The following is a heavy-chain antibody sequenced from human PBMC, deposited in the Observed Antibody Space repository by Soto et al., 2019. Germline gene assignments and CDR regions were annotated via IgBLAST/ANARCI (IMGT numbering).Heavy chain of an antibody. CDR3: ARVGRFHYYFYYGMDV. Sequence: EVQLVESGGGLIQPGGSLRLSCAASGFTVSSNYMSWVRQAPGKGLEWVSFIYSGGSTYYAESVKGRFTISRDNPKNTLYLQMNSLRAEDTAVYYCARVGRFHYYFYYGMDVWGQGTTVTVSS. D-gene: IGHD3-16*01. CDR1: GFTVSSNY. CDR2: IYSGGST. J-gene: IGHJ6*02. V-gene: IGHV3-53*01.